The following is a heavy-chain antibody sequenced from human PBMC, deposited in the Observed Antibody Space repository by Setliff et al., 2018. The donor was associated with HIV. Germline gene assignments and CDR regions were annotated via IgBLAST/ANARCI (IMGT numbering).Heavy chain of an antibody. CDR2: IYYTGSS. V-gene: IGHV4-39*01. CDR3: GRENLVDY. J-gene: IGHJ4*02. Sequence: KSSETLSLTCTVSGGSISISDSYWGWIRQPPGKGLEWIGSIYYTGSSFHNPSLKSRHTISVDKSKNQFSLKLSSVTAADTAVYYGGRENLVDYWGQGTLVTVSS. CDR1: GGSISISDSY. D-gene: IGHD2-8*02.